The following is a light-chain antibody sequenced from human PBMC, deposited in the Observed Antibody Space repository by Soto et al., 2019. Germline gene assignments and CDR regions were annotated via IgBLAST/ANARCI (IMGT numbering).Light chain of an antibody. Sequence: EIVMTQSPATLSVSPGERATLSCRASQSVSSNLAWYQQKPGQAPRLLIYGASIRATGIPARFSGSGSGTEFTLTISSLQSEDFAVYYCQQYNNWPPRITFGGGTKVDIK. CDR2: GAS. CDR3: QQYNNWPPRIT. V-gene: IGKV3D-15*01. J-gene: IGKJ4*01. CDR1: QSVSSN.